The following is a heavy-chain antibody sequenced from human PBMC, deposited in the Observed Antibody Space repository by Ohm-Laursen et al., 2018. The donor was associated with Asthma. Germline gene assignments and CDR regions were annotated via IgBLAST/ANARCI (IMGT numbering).Heavy chain of an antibody. CDR1: GFSFSING. J-gene: IGHJ6*02. V-gene: IGHV3-30*02. D-gene: IGHD3-3*01. CDR3: AKDLEDSHYGMDV. Sequence: SLRLSCAASGFSFSINGMHWVRQAPGKGLEWVALIWFDGSKKYYADSVKGRFTISRDNSKNTLYLQMNSLRAEDTAVYYCAKDLEDSHYGMDVWGQGTTVTVSS. CDR2: IWFDGSKK.